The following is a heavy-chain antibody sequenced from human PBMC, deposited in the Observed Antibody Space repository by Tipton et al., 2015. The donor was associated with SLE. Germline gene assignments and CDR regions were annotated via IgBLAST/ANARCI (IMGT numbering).Heavy chain of an antibody. V-gene: IGHV4-38-2*01. CDR2: IYHSGST. CDR3: ARVYDFWSGYYNLPFDY. J-gene: IGHJ4*02. Sequence: TLSLTCAVSGYSLSSGYYWGWIRQPPGKGLEWIGSIYHSGSTYYNPSLKSRVTISVDTSKNQFSLKLSSVTAAGTAVYYCARVYDFWSGYYNLPFDYWGQGTLVTVSS. CDR1: GYSLSSGYY. D-gene: IGHD3-3*01.